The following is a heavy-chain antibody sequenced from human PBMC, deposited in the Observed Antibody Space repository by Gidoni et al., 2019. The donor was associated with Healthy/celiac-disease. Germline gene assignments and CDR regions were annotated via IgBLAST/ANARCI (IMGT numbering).Heavy chain of an antibody. D-gene: IGHD6-13*01. J-gene: IGHJ4*02. CDR2: SSAYNGNT. V-gene: IGHV1-18*01. CDR1: GYTFTSYG. Sequence: QVQLVQSGAEVKKPGAAVKVSFKASGYTFTSYGISWVRQAPGQGLGGMGWSSAYNGNTNYAQELQGRVTMTTDTSTSTAYMERRSLRSDDTAVYYCAGVGVGVAAAGNFDYWGQGTLVTVSS. CDR3: AGVGVGVAAAGNFDY.